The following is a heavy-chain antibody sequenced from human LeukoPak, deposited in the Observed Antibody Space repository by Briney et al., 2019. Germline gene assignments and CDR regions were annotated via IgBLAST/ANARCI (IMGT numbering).Heavy chain of an antibody. CDR2: INPNSGGT. CDR1: GYTFTGYY. D-gene: IGHD4-17*01. CDR3: AASFGSVTTIYYYYYMDV. J-gene: IGHJ6*03. Sequence: WASVKVSCKASGYTFTGYYMHWVRQAPGQGLEWMGWINPNSGGTNYAQKFQGRVTMTRDTSISTAYMELSRLRSDDTAVYYCAASFGSVTTIYYYYYMDVWGKGTTVTISS. V-gene: IGHV1-2*02.